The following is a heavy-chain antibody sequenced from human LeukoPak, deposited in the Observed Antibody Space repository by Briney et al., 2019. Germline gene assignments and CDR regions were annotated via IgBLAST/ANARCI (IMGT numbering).Heavy chain of an antibody. CDR3: ARGTNYDILVTFDY. CDR2: IYYSGST. J-gene: IGHJ4*02. Sequence: SETLSLTCTVSGGPISSYYWSWIRRPPGKGLEWIGYIYYSGSTNYNPSLKSRVTISVDTSKNQFSLKLSSVTAADTAVYYCARGTNYDILVTFDYWGQGTLVTVSS. CDR1: GGPISSYY. V-gene: IGHV4-59*01. D-gene: IGHD3-9*01.